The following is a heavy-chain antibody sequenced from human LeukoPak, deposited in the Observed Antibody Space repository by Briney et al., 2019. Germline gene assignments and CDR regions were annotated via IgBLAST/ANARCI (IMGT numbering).Heavy chain of an antibody. D-gene: IGHD3-10*01. Sequence: GASVKVSCKASGYIFTSYAMHWVRQAPGQRLEWMGWINAGNGNTKYSQKFQGRVTITRDTSASTAYMELSSLRSEDTAVYYCARDGMDYYGSGSVAYWGQGTLVTVSS. CDR3: ARDGMDYYGSGSVAY. CDR1: GYIFTSYA. J-gene: IGHJ4*02. V-gene: IGHV1-3*01. CDR2: INAGNGNT.